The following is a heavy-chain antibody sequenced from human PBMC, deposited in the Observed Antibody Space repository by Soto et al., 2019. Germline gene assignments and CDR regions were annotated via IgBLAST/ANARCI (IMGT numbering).Heavy chain of an antibody. CDR3: ARGAFPLGYCLGGSCYSDY. CDR1: GYTFTSYD. D-gene: IGHD2-15*01. J-gene: IGHJ4*02. Sequence: QVQLVQSGAEVKKPGASVKVSCKASGYTFTSYDINCVRQATGQGLEWLGWMNPNSGNTGYAQKFQGRFTMTMNTSISTAYMELSSLRSEEPAVYYCARGAFPLGYCLGGSCYSDYWGQGTLVTVSS. CDR2: MNPNSGNT. V-gene: IGHV1-8*01.